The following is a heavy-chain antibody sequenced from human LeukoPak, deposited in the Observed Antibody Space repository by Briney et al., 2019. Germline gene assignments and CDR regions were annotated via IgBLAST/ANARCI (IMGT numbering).Heavy chain of an antibody. CDR2: ISYDGSTK. CDR3: ARGFDSSGYYYNYFEY. D-gene: IGHD3-22*01. J-gene: IGHJ4*02. Sequence: GGSLRLSCAASGFTFSRYGIHWVRQAPGKGLEWVAVISYDGSTKYYADSVRGRFTISRDNSKNTLYVQMNSLRVEDTAVYYCARGFDSSGYYYNYFEYWGQGTLVTVSS. V-gene: IGHV3-30*03. CDR1: GFTFSRYG.